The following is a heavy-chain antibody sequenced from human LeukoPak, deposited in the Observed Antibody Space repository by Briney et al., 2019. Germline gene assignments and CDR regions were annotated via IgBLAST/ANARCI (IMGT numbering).Heavy chain of an antibody. CDR3: ARGGAIFGVDHGRYFDY. D-gene: IGHD3-3*01. V-gene: IGHV4-34*01. J-gene: IGHJ4*02. Sequence: SETLSLTCAVYGGSFSGYYWSWIRQPPGKGLEWIGEINHSGSTNYNPSLKSRVTISVDTSKNQFSLKLSSVTAADTAVYYCARGGAIFGVDHGRYFDYWGQGTLVTVSS. CDR2: INHSGST. CDR1: GGSFSGYY.